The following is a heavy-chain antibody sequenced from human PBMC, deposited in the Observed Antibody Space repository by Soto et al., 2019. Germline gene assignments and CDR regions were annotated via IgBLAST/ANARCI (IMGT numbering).Heavy chain of an antibody. CDR3: ARSDGRY. CDR1: GGSISSYY. CDR2: IYYSGST. J-gene: IGHJ4*02. Sequence: QVQLQESGPGLVKPSETLSLTCTVSGGSISSYYWSWIRQPPGKGLEWIGYIYYSGSTNYNPSLKSRLTISVDTSQNQFSLKLSSVTAADTAVSYCARSDGRYWGQGTLVTVSS. V-gene: IGHV4-59*01.